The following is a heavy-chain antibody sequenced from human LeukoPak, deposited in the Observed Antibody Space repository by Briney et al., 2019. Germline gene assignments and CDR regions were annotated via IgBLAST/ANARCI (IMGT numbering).Heavy chain of an antibody. CDR1: GFTFSGSA. Sequence: GGSLKLSCAASGFTFSGSAMHWVRQASGKGLEWVGRIRSKPNSYATVYAASVRGRFTISRDDSKNTAYLQMNSLKTEDTAVYYCTRHLSGGDYLNHDAFDIWGQGTMVTVSS. D-gene: IGHD4-17*01. CDR3: TRHLSGGDYLNHDAFDI. V-gene: IGHV3-73*01. J-gene: IGHJ3*02. CDR2: IRSKPNSYAT.